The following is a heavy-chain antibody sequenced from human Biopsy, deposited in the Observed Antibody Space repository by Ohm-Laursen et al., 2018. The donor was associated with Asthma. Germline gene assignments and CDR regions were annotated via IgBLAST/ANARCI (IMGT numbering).Heavy chain of an antibody. Sequence: SLRLSCAASGFSFNSYGMHWVRQAPAKGLAWVAVMAFDGRQTYYADSVKGRFTISRDNSKNTLYLQMNSLRAEDTAVYYCAKERYYDFWSGYPIWGQGTMVTVSS. J-gene: IGHJ3*02. D-gene: IGHD3-3*01. CDR1: GFSFNSYG. CDR3: AKERYYDFWSGYPI. CDR2: MAFDGRQT. V-gene: IGHV3-30*18.